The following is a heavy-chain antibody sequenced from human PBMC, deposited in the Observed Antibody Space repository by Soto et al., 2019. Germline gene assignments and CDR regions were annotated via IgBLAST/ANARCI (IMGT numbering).Heavy chain of an antibody. V-gene: IGHV4-34*01. Sequence: SETLSLTCAVYGGTFGGYYWRWIRQSPGKGLESIREINQSGCTSYNPSRKSRVTISVDWCKNQFSLKLSSVTAADTAVYYCARQGAYSGYDYPEAYYYGMDVWGQGTTVTVSS. CDR2: INQSGCT. J-gene: IGHJ6*02. CDR1: GGTFGGYY. D-gene: IGHD5-12*01. CDR3: ARQGAYSGYDYPEAYYYGMDV.